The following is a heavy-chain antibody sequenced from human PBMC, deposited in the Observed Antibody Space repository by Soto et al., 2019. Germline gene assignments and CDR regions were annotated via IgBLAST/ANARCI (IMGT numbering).Heavy chain of an antibody. V-gene: IGHV3-23*01. D-gene: IGHD1-26*01. CDR2: VTSSASST. Sequence: GQLLESGGGMVQPGGSLRLSCAASGFTFSSFAMNWVRLPPGRGLEWVAAVTSSASSTHYADSVKGRFTISRDNSKNTLYLHMNSLRADDTAVYYCAKGGAVLLDPFDVWGQGTMVTVSS. CDR3: AKGGAVLLDPFDV. CDR1: GFTFSSFA. J-gene: IGHJ3*01.